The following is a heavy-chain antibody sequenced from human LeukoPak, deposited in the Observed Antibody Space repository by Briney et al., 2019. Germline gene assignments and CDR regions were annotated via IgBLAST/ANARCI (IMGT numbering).Heavy chain of an antibody. V-gene: IGHV3-20*04. Sequence: GGSLRLSCAASGFTFDDYVMSWVRQAPGKGLEWVSGINWNGGNTGYADSVKGRFTISRDDAKNSLYLQMNSLRAEDTALYYCARAYSGYENYYYYYYMDVWGKGTTVTVSS. J-gene: IGHJ6*03. CDR2: INWNGGNT. CDR3: ARAYSGYENYYYYYYMDV. CDR1: GFTFDDYV. D-gene: IGHD5-12*01.